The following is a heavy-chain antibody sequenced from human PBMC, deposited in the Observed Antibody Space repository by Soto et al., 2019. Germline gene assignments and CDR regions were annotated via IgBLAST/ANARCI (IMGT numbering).Heavy chain of an antibody. CDR2: VRSKAYGGTT. CDR1: GFTFRDHY. D-gene: IGHD3-16*01. J-gene: IGHJ4*02. Sequence: EVQLVESGGGLVQPGRSLRLSCTTSGFTFRDHYISWFRQAPGKGLEWVGFVRSKAYGGTTDYAASVKGRFTISRDDSKSIAFLQMNSLQSEDTAVYFCTGAPINTSLTFWGQGTLVTVSS. CDR3: TGAPINTSLTF. V-gene: IGHV3-49*03.